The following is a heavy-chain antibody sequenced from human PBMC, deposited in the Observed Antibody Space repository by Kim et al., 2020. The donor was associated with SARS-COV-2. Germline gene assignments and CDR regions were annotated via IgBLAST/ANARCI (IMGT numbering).Heavy chain of an antibody. Sequence: GGSLRLSCAASGFTFTNYAMTWVRQAPGQGLEWVSVISDTGETTKYAASVKGRFTISRDNSKNTVFLQMDSLRVEDTAVYYCAKKIVGAKACFDPWGQGTLVTVSS. CDR3: AKKIVGAKACFDP. CDR1: GFTFTNYA. J-gene: IGHJ5*02. D-gene: IGHD1-26*01. CDR2: ISDTGETT. V-gene: IGHV3-23*01.